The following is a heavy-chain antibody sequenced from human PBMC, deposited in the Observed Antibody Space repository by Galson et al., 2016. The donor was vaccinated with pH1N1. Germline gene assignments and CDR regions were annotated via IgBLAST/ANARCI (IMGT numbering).Heavy chain of an antibody. D-gene: IGHD1/OR15-1a*01. CDR3: ARLGINGTDF. CDR1: GYSFKSYW. V-gene: IGHV5-51*01. J-gene: IGHJ4*02. CDR2: IYPGDSDT. Sequence: QSGAEVKKSGESLKISCKGSGYSFKSYWIAWVRQMPGKGLEWMGIIYPGDSDTRYNPSFLGQVIMSADKSISTAFLQWSSLNASDTAMYYCARLGINGTDFWGQGTLVTVSS.